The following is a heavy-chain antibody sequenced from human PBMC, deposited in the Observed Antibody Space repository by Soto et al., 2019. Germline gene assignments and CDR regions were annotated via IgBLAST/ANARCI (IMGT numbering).Heavy chain of an antibody. CDR2: ISYDGSNK. D-gene: IGHD3-3*01. CDR3: ARDLKAERLTLYYYDGMDV. V-gene: IGHV3-30-3*01. Sequence: PGGSLGLSCEASGFTCSSYAMHWVRQAPGKGLEWVAVISYDGSNKYYADSVKGRFTISRDNSKNTLYLQMNSRRAEDTAVYYCARDLKAERLTLYYYDGMDVWGQGTTVTVSS. J-gene: IGHJ6*02. CDR1: GFTCSSYA.